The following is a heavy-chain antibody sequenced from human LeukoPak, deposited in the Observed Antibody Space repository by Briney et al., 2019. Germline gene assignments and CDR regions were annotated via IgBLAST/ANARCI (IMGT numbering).Heavy chain of an antibody. V-gene: IGHV4-59*08. J-gene: IGHJ5*02. CDR2: VFASGST. Sequence: SETLYLTCSVSGGSVSGHYWSWIPQTPERGVGWLGFVFASGSTNYNPFFKSRVTMSADMSRNQFYLGLQSVSAADTGVYFCARHQHYGDYDYLDLWGQGTLVTVSS. CDR1: GGSVSGHY. CDR3: ARHQHYGDYDYLDL. D-gene: IGHD5-12*01.